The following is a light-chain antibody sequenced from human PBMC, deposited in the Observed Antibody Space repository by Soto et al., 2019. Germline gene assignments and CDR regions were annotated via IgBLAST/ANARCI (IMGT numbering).Light chain of an antibody. Sequence: SYELTQPLSVSVALGQTARITCGGNNIGSKNVHWYQLNPGQAPVLVIYRDTNRPSGIPERFSGSNSGNTATLAISGAQVGDDADYYCQVWDSSTVVFGGGTKATVL. CDR3: QVWDSSTVV. CDR2: RDT. V-gene: IGLV3-9*01. CDR1: NIGSKN. J-gene: IGLJ3*02.